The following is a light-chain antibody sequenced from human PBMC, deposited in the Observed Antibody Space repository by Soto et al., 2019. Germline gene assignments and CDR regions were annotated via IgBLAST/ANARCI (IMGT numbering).Light chain of an antibody. V-gene: IGKV2-28*01. J-gene: IGKJ3*01. CDR1: QSLLHSNGYNY. Sequence: DIVMTQSPLSLPVTPGEPASISCRSSQSLLHSNGYNYLDWYLQKPGQSPQLLIYLGSNRASGAPDRFSGSGSGTDFTLKISRVEAEDVGVYYCMQALQTPRTFGPGTKVDIK. CDR2: LGS. CDR3: MQALQTPRT.